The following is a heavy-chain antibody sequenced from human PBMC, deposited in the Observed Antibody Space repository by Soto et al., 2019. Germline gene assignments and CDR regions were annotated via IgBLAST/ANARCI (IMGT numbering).Heavy chain of an antibody. CDR3: ARADSSSWSGGYFDL. D-gene: IGHD6-13*01. CDR2: IYHSGST. CDR1: GGSISSSNW. Sequence: QVQLQESGPGLVKPSGTLSLTCAVSGGSISSSNWWSWVRQPPGKGLEWIGEIYHSGSTNYNPSLKSRVTLXXDXSXXQFSLKLSAVTAADTAVYYCARADSSSWSGGYFDLWGRGTLVTVSS. V-gene: IGHV4-4*02. J-gene: IGHJ2*01.